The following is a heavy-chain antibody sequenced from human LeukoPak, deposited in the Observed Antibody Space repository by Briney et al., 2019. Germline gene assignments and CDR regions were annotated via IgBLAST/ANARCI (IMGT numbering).Heavy chain of an antibody. V-gene: IGHV3-23*01. CDR1: GISISSYA. Sequence: TVESLRLSCAASGISISSYAMSWVRQAPGKGLEWVSGISIWCGRTCYADSVQGQFTISRDNHRNTLYMETNSLRAEDTALYYCAIMHPYYDGRGYWVQWGQGTLVTVSS. CDR2: ISIWCGRT. D-gene: IGHD3-22*01. CDR3: AIMHPYYDGRGYWVQ. J-gene: IGHJ4*02.